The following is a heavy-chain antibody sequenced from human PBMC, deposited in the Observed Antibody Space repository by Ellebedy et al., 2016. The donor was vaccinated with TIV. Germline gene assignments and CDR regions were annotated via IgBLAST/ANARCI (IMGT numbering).Heavy chain of an antibody. V-gene: IGHV3-43*02. CDR2: ITGDGDGT. D-gene: IGHD6-13*01. J-gene: IGHJ4*02. CDR1: GFTFDDYA. Sequence: GESLKISCAASGFTFDDYAMHWVRQAPGKGLEWVSLITGDGDGTYYTDSVKGRFTISRDNSKNSLYLQMNSLRTEDTALYYCGKDLRAGDSNWYSADYWGLGTLVTVSS. CDR3: GKDLRAGDSNWYSADY.